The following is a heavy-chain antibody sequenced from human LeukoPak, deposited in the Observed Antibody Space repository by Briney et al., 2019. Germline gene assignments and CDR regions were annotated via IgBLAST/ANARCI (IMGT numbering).Heavy chain of an antibody. J-gene: IGHJ6*02. CDR1: GFTFSSYS. Sequence: GGSLRLSCAASGFTFSSYSMNWVRQAPGKGLEWVSSISSSSSYIYYADSVKGRFTISRDNAKNSLNLQMNSLRAEDTAVYYCAREEPYYDSSGYYLVHYYGMDVWGQGTTVTVSS. CDR2: ISSSSSYI. D-gene: IGHD3-22*01. V-gene: IGHV3-21*01. CDR3: AREEPYYDSSGYYLVHYYGMDV.